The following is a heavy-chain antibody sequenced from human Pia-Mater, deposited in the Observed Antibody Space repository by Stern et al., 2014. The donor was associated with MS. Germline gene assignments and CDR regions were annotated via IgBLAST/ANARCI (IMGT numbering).Heavy chain of an antibody. CDR2: RNTNTGNP. V-gene: IGHV7-4-1*02. CDR3: ARPITGADHAFDY. CDR1: GYSFNRYA. Sequence: VQLVESGSEMRKPGASVKISCKASGYSFNRYAMEWVRQAPGLGLEWLGLRNTNTGNPTYAQGFTGRLVFSLDTSVNTAYLQISSLKAEDTAVYYCARPITGADHAFDYWGQGTLVTVSS. D-gene: IGHD6-19*01. J-gene: IGHJ4*02.